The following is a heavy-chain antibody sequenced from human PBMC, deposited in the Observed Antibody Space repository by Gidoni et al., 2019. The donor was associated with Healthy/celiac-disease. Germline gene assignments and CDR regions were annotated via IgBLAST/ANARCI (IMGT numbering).Heavy chain of an antibody. D-gene: IGHD4-17*01. CDR2: IIPIFGIA. Sequence: QVQLLQSVAEVKQPGSSVKVSCKAAGGTFSSYAIRWVRQATGQGLEWMGRIIPIFGIAKYAKKFQGRLTITADKYTSTADMELSSLRSEDTAVYYGARAPTVTTGWFDPWGQGTLVTVSS. CDR3: ARAPTVTTGWFDP. J-gene: IGHJ5*02. CDR1: GGTFSSYA. V-gene: IGHV1-69*04.